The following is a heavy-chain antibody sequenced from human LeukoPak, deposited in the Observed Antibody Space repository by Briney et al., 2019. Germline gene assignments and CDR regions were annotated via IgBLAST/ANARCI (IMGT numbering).Heavy chain of an antibody. CDR1: GFTFSSYS. J-gene: IGHJ6*02. CDR3: ARGPYGDYVFGGVYGMDV. CDR2: ISSSSSYI. D-gene: IGHD4-17*01. Sequence: GGSLRLSCAASGFTFSSYSMNWVRQAPGKGLEWVSSISSSSSYIYYADSVKGRFTISRDNAKNSLYLQMNSLRAEDTAVYYCARGPYGDYVFGGVYGMDVWGQXXTVXVSS. V-gene: IGHV3-21*01.